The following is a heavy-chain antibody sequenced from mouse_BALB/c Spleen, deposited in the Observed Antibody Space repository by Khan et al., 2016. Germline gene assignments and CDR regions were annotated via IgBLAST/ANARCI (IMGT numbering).Heavy chain of an antibody. CDR1: GYTFTSYN. Sequence: QVQLQQPGAELVKPGASVKMSCKASGYTFTSYNMHWVKQTPGQGLEWIGAIYPGNGDTAYNQKFQGKATLTADKSSSTAYMQLSSLTSEDSAVYYCAREGNYFDYWGQGTTLTVSS. CDR3: AREGNYFDY. CDR2: IYPGNGDT. D-gene: IGHD2-14*01. J-gene: IGHJ2*01. V-gene: IGHV1-12*01.